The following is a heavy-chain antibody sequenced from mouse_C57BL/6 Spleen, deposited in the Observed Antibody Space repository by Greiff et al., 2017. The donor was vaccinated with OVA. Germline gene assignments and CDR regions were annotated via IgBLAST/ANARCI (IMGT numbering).Heavy chain of an antibody. Sequence: VQLQQPGAELVKPGASVKLSCKASGYTFTSYWMQWVKQRPGQGLEWIGEIDPSDSYTNYNQKFKGKATLTVDTSSSTAYMQLSSLTSEDSAVYYRARWEGNYYAMDYWGQGTSVTVSS. CDR2: IDPSDSYT. J-gene: IGHJ4*01. CDR3: ARWEGNYYAMDY. V-gene: IGHV1-50*01. CDR1: GYTFTSYW. D-gene: IGHD4-1*01.